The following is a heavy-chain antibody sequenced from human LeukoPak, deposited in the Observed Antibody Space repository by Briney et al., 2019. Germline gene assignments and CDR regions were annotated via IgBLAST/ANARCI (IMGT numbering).Heavy chain of an antibody. D-gene: IGHD2-15*01. CDR2: ISPNSHST. CDR3: ARDRSDCSGGSCYSFFSSQPPWFDP. J-gene: IGHJ5*02. CDR1: GFTISSYS. Sequence: GGSLRLSCAASGFTISSYSMNWARQVPGKGPEYVSAISPNSHSTHYVDSVKGRFTISRDNSKSTLHLQMNSLRAEDTAVYYCARDRSDCSGGSCYSFFSSQPPWFDPWGQGTLVTVSS. V-gene: IGHV3-23*01.